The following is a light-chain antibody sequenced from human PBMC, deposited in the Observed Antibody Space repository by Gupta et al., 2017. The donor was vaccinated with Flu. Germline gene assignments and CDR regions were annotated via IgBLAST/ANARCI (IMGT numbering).Light chain of an antibody. Sequence: SSNIGAGYDVHWYQQLPGTAPKLLIYGNSNRPSGVPDRFSGSKSGTSASLAITGLQAEDEADYYCQSYDSSLSVGVFGGGTKLTVL. J-gene: IGLJ2*01. CDR3: QSYDSSLSVGV. V-gene: IGLV1-40*01. CDR2: GNS. CDR1: SSNIGAGYD.